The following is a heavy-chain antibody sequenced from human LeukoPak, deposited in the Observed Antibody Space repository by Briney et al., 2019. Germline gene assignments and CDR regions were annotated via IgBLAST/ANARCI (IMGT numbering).Heavy chain of an antibody. CDR2: IYSSGST. J-gene: IGHJ5*02. V-gene: IGHV4-4*07. D-gene: IGHD3-10*01. CDR3: ARHVGFITMVRGVINNNWFDP. Sequence: SETLSLTCTVSGGSISTYYWSWIRQPAGKGLEWIGRIYSSGSTNYNPSLKSRVTMSVDTSKNQFSLKLSSVTAADTAVYYCARHVGFITMVRGVINNNWFDPWGQGTLVTVSS. CDR1: GGSISTYY.